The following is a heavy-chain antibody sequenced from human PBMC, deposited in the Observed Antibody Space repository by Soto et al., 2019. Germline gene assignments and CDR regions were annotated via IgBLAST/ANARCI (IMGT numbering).Heavy chain of an antibody. Sequence: GGSLRLSCAASGFTFSSYWMSWVRQAPGKGLEWVANIKQDGSEKYYVDSVKGRFTISRDNAKNSLYLQMNSLRAEDTAVYYCARDRCPFRTSCYSLSYFDYWGQGTLVTVSS. CDR1: GFTFSSYW. V-gene: IGHV3-7*01. D-gene: IGHD2-2*01. CDR3: ARDRCPFRTSCYSLSYFDY. CDR2: IKQDGSEK. J-gene: IGHJ4*02.